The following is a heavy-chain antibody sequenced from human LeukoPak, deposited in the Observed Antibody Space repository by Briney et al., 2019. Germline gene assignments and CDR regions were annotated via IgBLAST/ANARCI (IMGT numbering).Heavy chain of an antibody. CDR2: INPNSGGT. D-gene: IGHD3-22*01. V-gene: IGHV1-2*02. Sequence: AASVKVSCKASGYTFTGYYMHWVRQAPGQGLEWMGWINPNSGGTNYAQKFQGRVTMTRDTSISTAYMELSRLRSDDTAVYYCARGGYYDTQTRGYWGQGTLVTVSS. J-gene: IGHJ4*02. CDR3: ARGGYYDTQTRGY. CDR1: GYTFTGYY.